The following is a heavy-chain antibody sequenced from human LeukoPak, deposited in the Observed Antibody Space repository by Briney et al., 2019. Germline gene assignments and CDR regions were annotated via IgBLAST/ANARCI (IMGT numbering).Heavy chain of an antibody. CDR3: ARHHRGIAEFDY. Sequence: PSETLSLTCTVSGGSISSSSYYWGWIRQPPGKGLEWIGSIYYSGSTYYNPSLKSRVTISVDTSKNQFSLKLSSVTAADTAVYYCARHHRGIAEFDYWGQGTLVTVSS. CDR2: IYYSGST. CDR1: GGSISSSSYY. V-gene: IGHV4-39*01. J-gene: IGHJ4*02. D-gene: IGHD6-13*01.